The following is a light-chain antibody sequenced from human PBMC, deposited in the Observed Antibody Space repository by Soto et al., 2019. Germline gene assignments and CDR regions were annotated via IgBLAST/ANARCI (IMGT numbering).Light chain of an antibody. Sequence: EIVLTQSPVTLSFSPGERSTLSFMASQSFSSTYLAWYQQKPGQAPRLLIYGASSRATGIPDRFSGGGSGTDFSLTITRLDPEDFAVYYCQQYSTSPITFGQGTRLEIK. CDR3: QQYSTSPIT. J-gene: IGKJ5*01. CDR1: QSFSSTY. CDR2: GAS. V-gene: IGKV3-20*01.